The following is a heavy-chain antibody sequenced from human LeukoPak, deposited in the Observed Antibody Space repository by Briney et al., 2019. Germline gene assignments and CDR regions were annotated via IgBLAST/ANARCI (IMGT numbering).Heavy chain of an antibody. CDR2: IRGIRGSNAVT. Sequence: VQPGGSLRLSCVASGFTFSNYAMTWVRLAPGRGLEWVSSIRGIRGSNAVTGYADSVRGRFANSRDNSENTLYLQMNNLRAEDTAVYYCARDPNGDYVGAFDFRGRGTLVTVSS. CDR3: ARDPNGDYVGAFDF. D-gene: IGHD4-17*01. V-gene: IGHV3-23*01. CDR1: GFTFSNYA. J-gene: IGHJ3*01.